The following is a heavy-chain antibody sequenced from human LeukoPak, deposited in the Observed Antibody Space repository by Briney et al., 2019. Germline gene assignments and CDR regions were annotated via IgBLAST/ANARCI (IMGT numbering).Heavy chain of an antibody. CDR3: ARDSRYDEGY. Sequence: AAVKVSFTSSAYTFTIYGIRLVRDPPAQGLEWMGWISAYNGNTNYAQKSQGRVTMTTDTSTSTAYMELRSLRSDDTAVYYCARDSRYDEGYWGQGTLVTVSS. CDR1: AYTFTIYG. J-gene: IGHJ4*02. D-gene: IGHD5-12*01. CDR2: ISAYNGNT. V-gene: IGHV1-18*01.